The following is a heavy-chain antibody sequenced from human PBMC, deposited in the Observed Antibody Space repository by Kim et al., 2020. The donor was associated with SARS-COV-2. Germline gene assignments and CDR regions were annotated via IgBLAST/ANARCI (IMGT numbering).Heavy chain of an antibody. CDR2: ISSSSSTI. V-gene: IGHV3-48*02. Sequence: GGSLRLSCAASGFTFSSYSMNWVRQAPGKGLEWVSYISSSSSTIYYADSVKGRFTISRDNAKNSLYLQMNSLRDEDTAVYYCASGGWDCSSTSCYIEVGNDAFDIWGQGTMVTVSS. CDR1: GFTFSSYS. D-gene: IGHD2-2*02. J-gene: IGHJ3*02. CDR3: ASGGWDCSSTSCYIEVGNDAFDI.